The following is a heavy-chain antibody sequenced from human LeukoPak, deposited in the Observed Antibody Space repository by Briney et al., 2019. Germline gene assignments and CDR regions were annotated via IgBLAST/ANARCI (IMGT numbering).Heavy chain of an antibody. CDR3: ARASVGATSGDWFDP. V-gene: IGHV1-46*01. CDR2: INPSGGST. J-gene: IGHJ5*02. CDR1: GYTFTNYY. Sequence: ASVKVSCKASGYTFTNYYVHWVRQAPGQGLEWMGIINPSGGSTSYPQKFQGRVTMTRDMSTSTVYMELSSLRSEDTAVYYCARASVGATSGDWFDPWGQGTLVTVSS. D-gene: IGHD1-26*01.